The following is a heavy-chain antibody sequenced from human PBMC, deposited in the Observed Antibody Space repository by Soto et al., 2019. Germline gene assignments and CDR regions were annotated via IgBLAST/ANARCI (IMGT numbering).Heavy chain of an antibody. CDR1: GFTFSNAW. V-gene: IGHV3-15*07. Sequence: AGGSLRLSCAASGFTFSNAWMNWVRQAPGKGLEWVGRIKSKTDGGTTDYAAPVKDRFTISRDDSKNTLYLQMNSLKNEDTAVYYCTTGVWHQLVLKTAIDYWGQGTLVTVSS. CDR2: IKSKTDGGTT. D-gene: IGHD6-13*01. J-gene: IGHJ4*02. CDR3: TTGVWHQLVLKTAIDY.